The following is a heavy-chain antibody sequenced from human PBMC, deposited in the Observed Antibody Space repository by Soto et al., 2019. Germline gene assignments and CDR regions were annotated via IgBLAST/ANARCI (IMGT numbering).Heavy chain of an antibody. J-gene: IGHJ4*02. Sequence: QVQLVESGGGVVQPGRSLRLSCAASGFTFSDYAMHWVRQAPGKGLEWVTIISYDGSKQDYADSVKGRFTISRDNSRKTLYLQMNSLRPEDTALYYCAIISGSGSWDYWGQGTLVTVSS. CDR2: ISYDGSKQ. CDR1: GFTFSDYA. CDR3: AIISGSGSWDY. V-gene: IGHV3-30-3*01. D-gene: IGHD1-26*01.